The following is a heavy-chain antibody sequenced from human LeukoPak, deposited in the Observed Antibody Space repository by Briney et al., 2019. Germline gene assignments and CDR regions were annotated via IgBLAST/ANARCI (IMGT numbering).Heavy chain of an antibody. CDR1: GFTFSSYP. CDR3: TTGRSRCLDP. J-gene: IGHJ5*02. CDR2: ISDSGTVI. Sequence: PGGSLRLSCVASGFTFSSYPMIWVRQAPGKGLESVSYISDSGTVIHYADSVKGRFTLSRDNAKNSLNVQMNSLSAEDTAVYYCTTGRSRCLDPWGQGTLVTVSS. D-gene: IGHD2-15*01. V-gene: IGHV3-48*04.